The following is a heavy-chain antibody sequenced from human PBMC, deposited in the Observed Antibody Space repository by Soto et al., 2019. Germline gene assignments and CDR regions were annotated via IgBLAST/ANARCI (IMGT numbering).Heavy chain of an antibody. V-gene: IGHV3-30-3*01. CDR2: ISYDGHNK. J-gene: IGHJ6*02. Sequence: QVQLVESGGGVVQPGRSLRLSCAASGFTFSSYAMYWVRQAPGKGLEWVAVISYDGHNKYYADSVKGRFTISRDNSKNALYLQRNSLIAEDKAVYYCARAGCDGGSRYTLVGLRYGMDVWGQGTTVTVSS. CDR3: ARAGCDGGSRYTLVGLRYGMDV. D-gene: IGHD2-15*01. CDR1: GFTFSSYA.